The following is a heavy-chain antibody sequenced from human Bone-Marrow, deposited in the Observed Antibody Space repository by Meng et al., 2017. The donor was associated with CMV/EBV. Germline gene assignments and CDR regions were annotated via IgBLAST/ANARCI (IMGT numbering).Heavy chain of an antibody. D-gene: IGHD6-13*01. J-gene: IGHJ6*02. CDR2: ISAYNGNT. Sequence: ASVKVSCKASGGTFSSYAISWVRQAPGQGLEWMGWISAYNGNTNYAQKLQGRVTMTTDTSTSTAYMELRSLRSDDTAVYYCASSSSYYYYYGMDVWGQGTTVTVSS. CDR3: ASSSSYYYYYGMDV. V-gene: IGHV1-18*01. CDR1: GGTFSSYA.